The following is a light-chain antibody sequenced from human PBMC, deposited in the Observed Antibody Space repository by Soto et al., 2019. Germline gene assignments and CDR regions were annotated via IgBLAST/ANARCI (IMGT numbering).Light chain of an antibody. V-gene: IGKV3-20*01. CDR1: QSVSNNY. Sequence: EIVMMQSPATLSVSPGERATLSCRASQSVSNNYLAWYQQKPGQAPRLLIYGASSRATGIPDRFSGSGSGTDFTLTISRLEPGDFAVYYCQQYVTSPPGTFGQGTKVDIK. J-gene: IGKJ1*01. CDR3: QQYVTSPPGT. CDR2: GAS.